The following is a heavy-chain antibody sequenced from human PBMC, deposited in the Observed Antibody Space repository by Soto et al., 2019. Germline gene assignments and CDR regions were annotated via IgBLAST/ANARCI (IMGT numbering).Heavy chain of an antibody. CDR1: GGSFSGYY. J-gene: IGHJ4*02. V-gene: IGHV4-34*01. CDR3: AREKPYSSSWYHDY. CDR2: INHSGST. D-gene: IGHD6-13*01. Sequence: QVQLQQWGAGLLKPSETLSLTCAVYGGSFSGYYWSWIRQPPGKGLEWIGEINHSGSTNYTPSLKSRFTIXVXTTXNQFSLKLSSVTAADTAVYYCAREKPYSSSWYHDYWGQGTLVTVSS.